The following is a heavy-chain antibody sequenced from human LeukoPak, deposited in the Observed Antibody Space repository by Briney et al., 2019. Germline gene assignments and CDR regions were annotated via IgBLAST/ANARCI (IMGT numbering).Heavy chain of an antibody. Sequence: GRSLRLSCTASGLTFGDYAMSWVRQAPGKGLEWVGFIRSKAYGGTTEYAASVKGRFSISRDDSKSIAYLQMNSLKTEDTAVYYCTRGSDRSGYYCDYWGQGTLVTVSS. J-gene: IGHJ4*02. D-gene: IGHD3-22*01. V-gene: IGHV3-49*04. CDR2: IRSKAYGGTT. CDR1: GLTFGDYA. CDR3: TRGSDRSGYYCDY.